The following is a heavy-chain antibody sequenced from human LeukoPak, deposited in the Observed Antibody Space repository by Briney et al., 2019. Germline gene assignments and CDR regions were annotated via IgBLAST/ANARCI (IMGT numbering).Heavy chain of an antibody. J-gene: IGHJ5*02. CDR2: IFYTGSP. V-gene: IGHV4-59*08. CDR3: AKQGGSHYWFDP. Sequence: PSETLSLTCTVSGGSISSFYWSWIRQPAGKGLEWMGYIFYTGSPKYNPSLKSRVTMSLDTSKNQVPLKLNSVTAADTAVYCCAKQGGSHYWFDPWGRGTRVTVSS. CDR1: GGSISSFY. D-gene: IGHD1-26*01.